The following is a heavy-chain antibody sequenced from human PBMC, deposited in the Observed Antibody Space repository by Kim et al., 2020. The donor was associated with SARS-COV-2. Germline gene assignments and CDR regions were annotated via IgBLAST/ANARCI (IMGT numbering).Heavy chain of an antibody. CDR2: ISGSGGST. V-gene: IGHV3-23*01. CDR3: AKLFSQNYYDSSEVEAFDI. D-gene: IGHD3-22*01. CDR1: GFTFSSYA. Sequence: GGSLRLSCAASGFTFSSYAMSWVRQAPGKGLEWVSAISGSGGSTYYADSVKGRFTISRDNSKNTLYLQMNSLRAEDTAVYYCAKLFSQNYYDSSEVEAFDIWGQGTMVTVSS. J-gene: IGHJ3*02.